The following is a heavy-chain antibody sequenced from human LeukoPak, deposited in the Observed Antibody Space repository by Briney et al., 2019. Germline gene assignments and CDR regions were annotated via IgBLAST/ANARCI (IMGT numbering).Heavy chain of an antibody. Sequence: GGSLRLSCAASGFTFSAYSMNWVRQAPGKGLEWVSSISSSSTYIYYADSVKGRFTISRDNAKNSLYLQMNSLRAEDTAVYYCARDPSEAAHPYYFDYWGQGTLVTVSS. CDR2: ISSSSTYI. V-gene: IGHV3-21*01. D-gene: IGHD6-19*01. J-gene: IGHJ4*02. CDR1: GFTFSAYS. CDR3: ARDPSEAAHPYYFDY.